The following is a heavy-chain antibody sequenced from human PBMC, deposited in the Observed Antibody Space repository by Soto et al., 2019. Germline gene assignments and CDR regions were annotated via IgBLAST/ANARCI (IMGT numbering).Heavy chain of an antibody. Sequence: QVQLVESGGGVVQPGRSLRLSYAASGFTFSSYAMHWVRQAPGKGLEWVAVISYDGSNKYYADSVKGRFTISRDNSKNRLYLRINSMRAEDTAVDYCASHLLGLGVLMVYAIAYWGQGTLVTVSS. CDR3: ASHLLGLGVLMVYAIAY. V-gene: IGHV3-30-3*01. J-gene: IGHJ4*02. D-gene: IGHD2-8*01. CDR2: ISYDGSNK. CDR1: GFTFSSYA.